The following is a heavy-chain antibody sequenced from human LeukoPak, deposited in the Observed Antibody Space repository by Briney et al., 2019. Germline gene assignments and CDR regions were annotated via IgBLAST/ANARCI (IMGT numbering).Heavy chain of an antibody. CDR2: ISYDGGNK. D-gene: IGHD6-19*01. V-gene: IGHV3-30*01. CDR3: ARDRRPTIAVPSYFDY. Sequence: GGSLRLSCAASGFTFTNYAFHWVRQAPGKGLEGVAVISYDGGNKYYADSVKGRFIISRANPKNTMYLQINSLKPVDTAVYYCARDRRPTIAVPSYFDYWGQGTLVTVSS. CDR1: GFTFTNYA. J-gene: IGHJ4*02.